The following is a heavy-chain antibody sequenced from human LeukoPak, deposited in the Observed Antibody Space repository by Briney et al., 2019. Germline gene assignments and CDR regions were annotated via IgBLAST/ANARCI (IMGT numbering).Heavy chain of an antibody. CDR1: GFTFSTYS. CDR2: ITGGSSTI. V-gene: IGHV3-48*01. J-gene: IGHJ4*02. Sequence: GGSLRLSCAASGFTFSTYSMNWVRQAPGKGLEWVSYITGGSSTIYYADSVKGRCTISRDNAKNSLYLQMNSLRAEDTAVYYCARIPSARWDFDYWGQGTLVTVSS. D-gene: IGHD5-24*01. CDR3: ARIPSARWDFDY.